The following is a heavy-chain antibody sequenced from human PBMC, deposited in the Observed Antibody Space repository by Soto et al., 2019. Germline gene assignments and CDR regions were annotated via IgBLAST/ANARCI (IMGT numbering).Heavy chain of an antibody. J-gene: IGHJ3*01. V-gene: IGHV3-53*04. CDR2: IHSDGTT. Sequence: EVQLVESGGGLVQPGGSLRLSCAASGFTVSSNYMSWVRQAPGQGLECLSVIHSDGTTYYADSVKGRFTISRHNSKNTLYLQMDSLRAEDTAVYYCARVRTQGWGQGTMVTVSS. D-gene: IGHD1-1*01. CDR1: GFTVSSNY. CDR3: ARVRTQG.